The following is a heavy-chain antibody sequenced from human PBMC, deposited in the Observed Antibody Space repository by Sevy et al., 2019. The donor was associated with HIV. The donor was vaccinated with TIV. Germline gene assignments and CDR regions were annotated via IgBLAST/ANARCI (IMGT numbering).Heavy chain of an antibody. CDR3: AKERYSSGYAGAFNI. CDR1: GFSFSTSV. Sequence: GGSLRLSCSASGFSFSTSVMHWVRQAPGKGLEWMALVSFHGGSQYPSDSVKGRFTISRDNSKNTLYLQLNSLRPEDPGVSCCAKERYSSGYAGAFNIWGQGTLVTVSS. D-gene: IGHD3-22*01. CDR2: VSFHGGSQ. J-gene: IGHJ3*02. V-gene: IGHV3-30*04.